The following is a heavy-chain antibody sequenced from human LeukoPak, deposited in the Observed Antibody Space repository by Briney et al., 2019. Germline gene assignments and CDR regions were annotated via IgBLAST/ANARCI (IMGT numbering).Heavy chain of an antibody. Sequence: SETLSLTCTVSGGSISTSSSYYWGWIRQPPGKGLEWIGSIYYSGSTYYNPSLKGRVAISVDTSKNQFSLKLSSVTAADTAVYYCARLRYSYGAYFDYWGQGTLVTVSS. J-gene: IGHJ4*02. CDR1: GGSISTSSSYY. V-gene: IGHV4-39*01. D-gene: IGHD5-18*01. CDR2: IYYSGST. CDR3: ARLRYSYGAYFDY.